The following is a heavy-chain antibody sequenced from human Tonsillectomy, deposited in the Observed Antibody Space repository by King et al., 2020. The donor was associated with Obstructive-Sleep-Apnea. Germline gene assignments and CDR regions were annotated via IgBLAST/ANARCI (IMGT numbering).Heavy chain of an antibody. CDR1: GYSISGGYY. Sequence: VQLQESGPGLLKPSETLSLTCTVSGYSISGGYYWGWIRQPPGKGLEWIGSIHHSGSTNYKPSLKSRVTISIDTSKNQFSLRLSSVTAAYTAVYYCARDRDVYYYDTSGAKYGMDVWGQGTTVTVSS. D-gene: IGHD3-22*01. V-gene: IGHV4-38-2*02. CDR3: ARDRDVYYYDTSGAKYGMDV. CDR2: IHHSGST. J-gene: IGHJ6*02.